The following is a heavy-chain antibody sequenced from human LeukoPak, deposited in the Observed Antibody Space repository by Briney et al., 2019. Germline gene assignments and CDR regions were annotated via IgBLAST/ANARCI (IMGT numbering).Heavy chain of an antibody. Sequence: GGSLRLSCAASGFTVSSNYMSWVRQAPGKGLEWVSVIYSGGSTYYADSVKGRFTISRDNSKNTLYLQMNSLRAEDTAVYHCARSTTTSGYDLDYWGQGTLVTVSS. J-gene: IGHJ4*02. V-gene: IGHV3-66*01. CDR1: GFTVSSNY. CDR3: ARSTTTSGYDLDY. CDR2: IYSGGST. D-gene: IGHD5-12*01.